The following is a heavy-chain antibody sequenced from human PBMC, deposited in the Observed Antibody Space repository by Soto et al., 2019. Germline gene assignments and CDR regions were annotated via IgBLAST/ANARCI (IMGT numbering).Heavy chain of an antibody. V-gene: IGHV4-59*01. CDR3: ARDNTGTTVFDY. D-gene: IGHD1-7*01. J-gene: IGHJ4*02. Sequence: PSETLSLTCTVSGGSISSYYWSWIRQPPGKGLEWIGYIYYSGSTNYNPSLKSRVTISVDTSKNQFSLKLSSVTAADTAVYYCARDNTGTTVFDYWGQGTLVTVSS. CDR1: GGSISSYY. CDR2: IYYSGST.